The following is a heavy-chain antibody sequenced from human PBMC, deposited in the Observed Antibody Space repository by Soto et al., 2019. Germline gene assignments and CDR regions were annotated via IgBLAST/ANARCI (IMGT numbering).Heavy chain of an antibody. Sequence: SETLSLTCTVSGGSISSSSYYWGWIRQPPGKGLEWIGSIYYSGSTYYNPSLKSRVTISVDTSKNQFSLKLSSVTAADTAVYYCAIIFFPQMVITYWGQGTLVTVSS. J-gene: IGHJ4*02. D-gene: IGHD3-22*01. V-gene: IGHV4-39*01. CDR1: GGSISSSSYY. CDR3: AIIFFPQMVITY. CDR2: IYYSGST.